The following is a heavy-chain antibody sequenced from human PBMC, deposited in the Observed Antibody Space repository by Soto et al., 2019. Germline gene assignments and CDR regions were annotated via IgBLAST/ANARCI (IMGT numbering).Heavy chain of an antibody. CDR1: GGSISKTNYF. Sequence: SSETLSLTCTVSGGSISKTNYFWGWIRQAPGKGLEWIGSILYTGSTSYNSALESRVAISVDTSKNQFSLRLNSVTAADTAVYFCARLGWGNGDSDYWGQGTLVTVSS. V-gene: IGHV4-39*01. CDR3: ARLGWGNGDSDY. J-gene: IGHJ4*02. CDR2: ILYTGST. D-gene: IGHD2-21*01.